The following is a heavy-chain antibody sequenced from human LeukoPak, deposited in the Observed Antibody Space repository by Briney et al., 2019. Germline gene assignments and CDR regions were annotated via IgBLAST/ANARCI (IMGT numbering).Heavy chain of an antibody. Sequence: ASVKVSCKASGYAFPNYGISWVRQAPGQGLEWMGWISAYNGNTNYAQKLQGRVTTTTDTSTSTAYMELRSLRSDDTAVYYCARNHYYDILTGSVTYGMDVWGQGALVTVSS. D-gene: IGHD3-9*01. CDR3: ARNHYYDILTGSVTYGMDV. CDR1: GYAFPNYG. J-gene: IGHJ6*02. CDR2: ISAYNGNT. V-gene: IGHV1-18*01.